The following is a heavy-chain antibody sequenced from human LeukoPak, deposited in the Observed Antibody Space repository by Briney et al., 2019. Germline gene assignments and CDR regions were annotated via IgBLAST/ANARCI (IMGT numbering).Heavy chain of an antibody. Sequence: GASVKVSCKASGYTFTSYGISWVRQAPGQGLEWMGWISAYNGNTNYAQKLQGRVTMTTDTSTSTAYMELRSLRSDDTAVYYCARDVQLLVFHRDWYFDLWGRGTLVTVSS. D-gene: IGHD6-13*01. CDR2: ISAYNGNT. CDR1: GYTFTSYG. J-gene: IGHJ2*01. CDR3: ARDVQLLVFHRDWYFDL. V-gene: IGHV1-18*01.